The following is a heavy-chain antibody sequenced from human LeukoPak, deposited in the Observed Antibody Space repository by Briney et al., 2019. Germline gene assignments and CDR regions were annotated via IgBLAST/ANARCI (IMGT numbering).Heavy chain of an antibody. Sequence: SVKVSCTASGGTFSSYAISWVRQAPGQGLEWMGGIIPIFGTANYAQKFQGRVTITADESTSTAYMELSSLRSEDTAVYYCASTPYSSGWYAKTFDYWGQGTLVTVSS. CDR3: ASTPYSSGWYAKTFDY. V-gene: IGHV1-69*13. CDR1: GGTFSSYA. J-gene: IGHJ4*02. D-gene: IGHD6-19*01. CDR2: IIPIFGTA.